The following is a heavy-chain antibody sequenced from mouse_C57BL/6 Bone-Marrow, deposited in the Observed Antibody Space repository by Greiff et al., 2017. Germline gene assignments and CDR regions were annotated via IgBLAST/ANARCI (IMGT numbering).Heavy chain of an antibody. J-gene: IGHJ1*03. V-gene: IGHV1-81*01. CDR1: GYTFTSYG. Sequence: VQLQESGAELARPGASVKLSCKASGYTFTSYGISWVKQRTGQGLEWIGEIHPRSGNTYYNEKFKGKATLTADKSSSTAYMELRSLTSEDSAVYFCARLGWLPLYWYFDVWGTGTTVTVSS. CDR2: IHPRSGNT. D-gene: IGHD2-3*01. CDR3: ARLGWLPLYWYFDV.